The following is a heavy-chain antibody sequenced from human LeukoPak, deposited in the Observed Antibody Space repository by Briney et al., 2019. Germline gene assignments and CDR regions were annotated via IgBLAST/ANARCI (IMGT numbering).Heavy chain of an antibody. CDR1: GFTFSSYA. Sequence: GGSLRLSCAASGFTFSSYAMSWVRQAPGKGLELVSAISGSGGSTYYADSVKGRFTISRDNSKNTLYLQMNSLRAEDTAVYYCAKDPGRYYDSSGYKGDYWGQGTLVTVSS. J-gene: IGHJ4*02. V-gene: IGHV3-23*01. CDR3: AKDPGRYYDSSGYKGDY. CDR2: ISGSGGST. D-gene: IGHD3-22*01.